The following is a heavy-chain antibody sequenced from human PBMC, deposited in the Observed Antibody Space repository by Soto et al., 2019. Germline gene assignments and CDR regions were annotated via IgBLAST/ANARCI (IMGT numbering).Heavy chain of an antibody. CDR3: AKAPRPYYYYGMDV. CDR2: ISGSGGST. V-gene: IGHV3-23*01. Sequence: GGSQRLSCAASGVTFSSYAMSWVRQAPGKGLEWVSAISGSGGSTYYADSVKGRFTISRDNSKNTLYLQMNSLRAEDTAVYYCAKAPRPYYYYGMDVWGQGTTVTVSS. J-gene: IGHJ6*02. CDR1: GVTFSSYA.